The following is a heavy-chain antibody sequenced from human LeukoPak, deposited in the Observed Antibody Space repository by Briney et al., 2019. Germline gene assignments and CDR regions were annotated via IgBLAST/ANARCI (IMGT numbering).Heavy chain of an antibody. D-gene: IGHD5-12*01. CDR1: GGFISGYH. Sequence: SETLSLTCSVSGGFISGYHWSWIRQAPGQGLEWIGYISYTGTTNYNPSLKSRVTISADTSRNQFSLRLSSVSAADTALYYCARDLRSGYSPEGFSWLDPWGQGTLVTVSS. CDR2: ISYTGTT. V-gene: IGHV4-59*01. J-gene: IGHJ5*02. CDR3: ARDLRSGYSPEGFSWLDP.